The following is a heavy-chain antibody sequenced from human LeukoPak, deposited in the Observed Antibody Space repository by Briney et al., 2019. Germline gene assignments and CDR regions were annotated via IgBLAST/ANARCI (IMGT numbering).Heavy chain of an antibody. D-gene: IGHD5-12*01. V-gene: IGHV3-30*02. CDR3: AKDQSGWSGYATPGY. CDR2: IWYDGSNK. CDR1: GFTFSSYG. Sequence: AGGSLRLSCAASGFTFSSYGMHWVRQAPGKWLEWVAVIWYDGSNKYYADSVKGRFTISRDNSKNTLYLQMNSLRVEDTAVYYCAKDQSGWSGYATPGYWGQGTLVTVSS. J-gene: IGHJ4*02.